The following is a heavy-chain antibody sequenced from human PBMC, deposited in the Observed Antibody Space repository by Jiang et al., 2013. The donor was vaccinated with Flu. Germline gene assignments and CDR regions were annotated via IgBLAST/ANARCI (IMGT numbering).Heavy chain of an antibody. CDR3: ARAGGYII. CDR2: ISSSGENI. Sequence: QLVESGGQLVKPGGSLRLSCEASGFTFSDYYMSWIRQAPGKGLEWVASISSSGENIHYADSVEGRFSVSRDNARRSLFLDMDGLRDDDTAVYYCARAGGYIIWGQGTLVTVSS. D-gene: IGHD6-25*01. J-gene: IGHJ4*02. CDR1: GFTFSDYY. V-gene: IGHV3-11*01.